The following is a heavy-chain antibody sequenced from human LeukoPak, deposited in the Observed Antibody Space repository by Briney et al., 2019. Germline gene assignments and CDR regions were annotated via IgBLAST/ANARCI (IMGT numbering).Heavy chain of an antibody. V-gene: IGHV3-48*04. J-gene: IGHJ5*02. CDR2: ISSSGSTI. D-gene: IGHD1-26*01. CDR3: ARVGWAAGWFDP. Sequence: GGSLRLSCAASGFTLSSYWMSWVRQAPGKGLEWVSYISSSGSTIYYADSVKGRFTISRDNAKNSLYLQMNSLRAEDTAVYYCARVGWAAGWFDPWGQGTLVTVSS. CDR1: GFTLSSYW.